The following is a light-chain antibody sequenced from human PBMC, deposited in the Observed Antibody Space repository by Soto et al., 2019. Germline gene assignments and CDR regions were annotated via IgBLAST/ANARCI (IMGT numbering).Light chain of an antibody. J-gene: IGKJ1*01. CDR3: QHYNDYSWT. V-gene: IGKV1-5*03. CDR1: QSISIW. Sequence: DIHMTQSPSTLSASVGDRVTITCRASQSISIWLAWYQHKPGRAPNLLIYGTSSLESGVPSRFSGSGSGTEFTLAISSLQPDDFATYDCQHYNDYSWTFGKGTKVEIK. CDR2: GTS.